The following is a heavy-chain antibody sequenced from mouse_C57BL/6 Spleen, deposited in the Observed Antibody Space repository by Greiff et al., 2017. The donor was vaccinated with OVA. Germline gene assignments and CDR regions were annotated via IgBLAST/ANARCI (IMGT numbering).Heavy chain of an antibody. D-gene: IGHD2-4*01. V-gene: IGHV1-52*01. Sequence: VQLQQPGAELVRPGSSVKLSCKASGYTFTSYWMHWVKQRPIQGLEWIGNIDPSDSETHYNQKFKDKATLTVDKSSSTAYMQLSSLTSEDSAVYYCARERVSDYDYDGGFAYWGQGTLVTVSA. J-gene: IGHJ3*01. CDR3: ARERVSDYDYDGGFAY. CDR1: GYTFTSYW. CDR2: IDPSDSET.